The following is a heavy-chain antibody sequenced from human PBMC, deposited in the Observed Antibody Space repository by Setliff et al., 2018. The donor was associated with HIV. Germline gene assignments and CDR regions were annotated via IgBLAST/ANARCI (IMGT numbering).Heavy chain of an antibody. Sequence: ASVKVSCKASGYGFSSYGFSWVRQAPGQGLEWLGGIIPIFETTNYAQKFQGRVTITADKSTSTIYMELSSLRSDDTAVYYCARGQGVHFWVNDAFDIWGQGTMVTVSS. D-gene: IGHD3-10*01. V-gene: IGHV1-69*06. CDR1: GYGFSSYG. CDR3: ARGQGVHFWVNDAFDI. CDR2: IIPIFETT. J-gene: IGHJ3*02.